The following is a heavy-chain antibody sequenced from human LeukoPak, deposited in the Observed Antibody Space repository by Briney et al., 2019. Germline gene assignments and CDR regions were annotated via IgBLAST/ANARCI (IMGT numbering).Heavy chain of an antibody. D-gene: IGHD6-19*01. Sequence: GGSLRLSCAAYGFTFSSYAMSWVRQAPGKGLEWVSAVSGSGGNTYYADSVKGRFTISRDNSKNTLSLQITSLRAEDSAVYYCAKVGPSSAWRTYFDPWGQGTLVNVSS. CDR2: VSGSGGNT. CDR3: AKVGPSSAWRTYFDP. V-gene: IGHV3-23*01. J-gene: IGHJ4*02. CDR1: GFTFSSYA.